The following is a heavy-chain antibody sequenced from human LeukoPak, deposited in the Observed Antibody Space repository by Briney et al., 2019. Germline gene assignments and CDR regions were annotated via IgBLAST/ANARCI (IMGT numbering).Heavy chain of an antibody. CDR1: GFTFRSYA. V-gene: IGHV3-30-3*01. Sequence: GGSLRLSCAASGFTFRSYAMHWVRQAPGKGLEWVAVISYDGSNKYYADSVKGRFTISRDNSKNTLYLQMNSLRAEDTAVYYCARDRVGATDYFDYWGQGTLVTVSS. J-gene: IGHJ4*02. CDR2: ISYDGSNK. CDR3: ARDRVGATDYFDY. D-gene: IGHD1-26*01.